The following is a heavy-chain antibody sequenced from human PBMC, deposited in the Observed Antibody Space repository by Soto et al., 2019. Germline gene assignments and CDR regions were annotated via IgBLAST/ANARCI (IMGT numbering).Heavy chain of an antibody. CDR2: IHYSGST. J-gene: IGHJ6*02. Sequence: QVQLQESGPGLVKPSETLSLTCTVSGGSISSYYWSWIRQSPGKGLEWIGYIHYSGSTKSNTSLKIRVTISVDTSRNQVSLKLSSVTAADSAVYFCARARYQLLHPYYYGMDVWGQGTTVTVSS. D-gene: IGHD2-2*01. CDR1: GGSISSYY. V-gene: IGHV4-59*01. CDR3: ARARYQLLHPYYYGMDV.